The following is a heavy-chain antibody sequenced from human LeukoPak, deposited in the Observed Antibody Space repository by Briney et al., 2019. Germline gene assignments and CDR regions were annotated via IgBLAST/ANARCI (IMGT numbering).Heavy chain of an antibody. Sequence: SETLSLTCTVSGVSISSYYWSWIRQPPGKGLEWIGYIYYSGSTNYTPSLKSRVTISVHTSKNQFSLKLSSVTAADTAVYYCARSGGIPSNFDYWGQGTLVTVSS. D-gene: IGHD3-16*01. CDR3: ARSGGIPSNFDY. CDR1: GVSISSYY. J-gene: IGHJ4*02. V-gene: IGHV4-59*08. CDR2: IYYSGST.